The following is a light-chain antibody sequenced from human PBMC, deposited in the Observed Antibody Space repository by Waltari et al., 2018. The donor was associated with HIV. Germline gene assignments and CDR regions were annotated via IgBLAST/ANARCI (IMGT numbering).Light chain of an antibody. CDR3: QQRRAWPPT. CDR1: EFVEIF. CDR2: IGS. V-gene: IGKV3-11*01. J-gene: IGKJ4*01. Sequence: EIVLTQSPAPLSLSPGERATIACRASEFVEIFIGWVQQKPGQPPRLVVYIGSNRAAGIPARFTGSGSGTDFTLTISGLEPEDFAVYFCQQRRAWPPTFGGGTKVELK.